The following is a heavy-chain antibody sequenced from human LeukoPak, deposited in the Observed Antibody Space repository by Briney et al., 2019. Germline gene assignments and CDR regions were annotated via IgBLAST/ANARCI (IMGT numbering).Heavy chain of an antibody. V-gene: IGHV3-53*01. CDR3: EGREPHTYNWNEVRDY. Sequence: PGGSLRLSCAASGFTVSSNYMSWVRQAPGKGLEWVSVIYSGGNTYYADSVKGRFTISRDNSKNTLYLQMNSLRAEDTAVYYCEGREPHTYNWNEVRDYWGQGTLVTVSS. J-gene: IGHJ4*02. D-gene: IGHD1-1*01. CDR1: GFTVSSNY. CDR2: IYSGGNT.